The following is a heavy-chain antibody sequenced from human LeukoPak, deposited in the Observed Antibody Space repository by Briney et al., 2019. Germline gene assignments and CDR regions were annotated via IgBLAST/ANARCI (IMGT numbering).Heavy chain of an antibody. CDR1: GYTFTGHY. D-gene: IGHD4-17*01. CDR2: INPNSGGT. CDR3: YGGTEYFQH. Sequence: ASVKVSCKASGYTFTGHYMHRVRQAPGQGLEWMGWINPNSGGTNYAQKFQGRVTMTRDTSITTGYMELSRLRSDDTAVYYCYGGTEYFQHWGQGTLVTVSS. V-gene: IGHV1-2*02. J-gene: IGHJ1*01.